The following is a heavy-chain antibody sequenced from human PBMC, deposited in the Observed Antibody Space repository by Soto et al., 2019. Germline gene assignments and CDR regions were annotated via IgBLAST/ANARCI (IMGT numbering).Heavy chain of an antibody. J-gene: IGHJ4*02. CDR2: IYYSGSS. D-gene: IGHD3-22*01. Sequence: ETLSLTCTVSGASVSTDGYYWSWIRQPPGRTLEWIGYIYYSGSSGYNPSLKSRVTASVDTSKNQFSLILSSVTAADTAVYYCVRDYDSSGFYSGHWGQGTLVTVSS. V-gene: IGHV4-61*08. CDR3: VRDYDSSGFYSGH. CDR1: GASVSTDGYY.